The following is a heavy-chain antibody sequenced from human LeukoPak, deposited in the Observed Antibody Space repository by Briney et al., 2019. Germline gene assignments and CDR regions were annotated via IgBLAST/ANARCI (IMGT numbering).Heavy chain of an antibody. J-gene: IGHJ6*02. Sequence: ASVKVSCKASGYTFTTYYMHWVRQAPGQGLEWMGIINPIVGAPSYAQKFQGRVAMTRDTSTSTVYMVLSSLRSEDTAVYYCARDRSADHYDSRGYFFYYGMDVWGQGTTVTVSS. CDR2: INPIVGAP. D-gene: IGHD3-22*01. V-gene: IGHV1-46*01. CDR1: GYTFTTYY. CDR3: ARDRSADHYDSRGYFFYYGMDV.